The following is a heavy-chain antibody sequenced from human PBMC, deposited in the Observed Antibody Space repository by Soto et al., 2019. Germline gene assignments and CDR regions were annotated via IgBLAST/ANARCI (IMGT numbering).Heavy chain of an antibody. CDR2: IYYSGST. D-gene: IGHD2-15*01. J-gene: IGHJ5*02. V-gene: IGHV4-39*01. CDR1: GGSISSSSYY. Sequence: LSLTCTVSGGSISSSSYYWGWIRQPPGKGLEWIGSIYYSGSTYYNPSLKSRVTISVDTSKNQFSLKLSSVTAADTAVYYCARHIGCSGGSCYSHHWFDPWGQGTLVTVS. CDR3: ARHIGCSGGSCYSHHWFDP.